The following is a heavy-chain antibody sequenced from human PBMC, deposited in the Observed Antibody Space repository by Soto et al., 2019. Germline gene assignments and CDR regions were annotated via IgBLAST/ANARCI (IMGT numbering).Heavy chain of an antibody. J-gene: IGHJ6*02. V-gene: IGHV3-33*01. CDR3: ARDRQFWGGSYVVFAYKYGMDV. D-gene: IGHD3-3*01. CDR2: VWYDGSNQ. Sequence: QVQLVESGGGVVQPGGSLRLSCAASGFTFSSYGMHWVRQAPGKGLQWVALVWYDGSNQHYADSVKGRFTISRDNSKNTLHLQLNSLGAEDTAVYFCARDRQFWGGSYVVFAYKYGMDVWGQGTTVTVSS. CDR1: GFTFSSYG.